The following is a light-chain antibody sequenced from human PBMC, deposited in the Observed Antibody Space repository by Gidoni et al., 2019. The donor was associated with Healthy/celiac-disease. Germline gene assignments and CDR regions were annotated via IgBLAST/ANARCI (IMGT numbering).Light chain of an antibody. Sequence: SYELTQPPSVSVSPVQTARITCSGDALPKQYAYWYQQKPGQAPVLVIDKDSERPSGIPERFSGSSSGTTVTLTISGVQAEDEADYYCQSADSSGTYVVFGGGTKLTVL. V-gene: IGLV3-25*03. CDR3: QSADSSGTYVV. CDR1: ALPKQY. J-gene: IGLJ2*01. CDR2: KDS.